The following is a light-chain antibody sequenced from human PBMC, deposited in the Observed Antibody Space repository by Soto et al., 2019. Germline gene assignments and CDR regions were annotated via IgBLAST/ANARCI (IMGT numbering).Light chain of an antibody. CDR2: AAS. V-gene: IGKV1-39*01. CDR3: QQSYSTPLG. CDR1: QSISSY. J-gene: IGKJ1*01. Sequence: DIQMTQSPSSLSASVGDRVTITCRASQSISSYLNWYQQKPGKAPKLLIYAASSLQSGVPSRFSGSGSGTDFTLTISSLQPEDFPTYYCQQSYSTPLGFGQRTKVEIK.